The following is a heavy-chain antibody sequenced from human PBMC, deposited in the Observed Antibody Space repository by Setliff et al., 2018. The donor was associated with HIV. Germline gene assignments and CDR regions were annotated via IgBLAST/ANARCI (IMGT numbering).Heavy chain of an antibody. CDR3: AISIVGVTSEMY. J-gene: IGHJ4*02. CDR1: GGSISSDNW. Sequence: SETLSLTCAVSGGSISSDNWWTWVRQAPGKGLEWIGEIYHSGSTNYNPSLKSRVTVSVDTSKTQYSLKMISVTAADTAMYYCAISIVGVTSEMYWAQGTLVTVSS. V-gene: IGHV4-4*02. CDR2: IYHSGST. D-gene: IGHD2-21*02.